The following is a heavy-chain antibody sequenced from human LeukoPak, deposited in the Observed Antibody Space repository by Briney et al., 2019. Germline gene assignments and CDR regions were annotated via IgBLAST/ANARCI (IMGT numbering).Heavy chain of an antibody. J-gene: IGHJ6*02. D-gene: IGHD3-22*01. CDR3: ADYYGMDV. Sequence: GGSLRLSCVASGFTFSTYAMSWVRQAPGKGLVWVSRINSDGSSTSYADSVKGRFTISRDNAKNTLYLQMNSLYYCARLSTMIADYYGMDVWGQGTTVTVSS. CDR1: GFTFSTYA. CDR2: INSDGSST. V-gene: IGHV3-74*01.